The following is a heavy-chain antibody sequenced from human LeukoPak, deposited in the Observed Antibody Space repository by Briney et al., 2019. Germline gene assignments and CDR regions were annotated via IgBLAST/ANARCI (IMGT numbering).Heavy chain of an antibody. CDR3: ARDWGSSWSNYYYYYGMDV. V-gene: IGHV3-74*01. D-gene: IGHD6-13*01. J-gene: IGHJ6*02. CDR1: GFTFSSYW. Sequence: GGSLRLSCAASGFTFSSYWMHWVRQAPGKGLVWVSRINSDGSSTSYADSVKGRFTISRDNAKNTLYLQMNSLRAEDTAVYYCARDWGSSWSNYYYYYGMDVWGQGTTVTVSS. CDR2: INSDGSST.